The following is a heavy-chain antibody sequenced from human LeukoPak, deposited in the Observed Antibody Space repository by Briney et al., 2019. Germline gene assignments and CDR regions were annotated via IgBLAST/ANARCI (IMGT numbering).Heavy chain of an antibody. CDR1: GFTFSTFA. D-gene: IGHD3-9*01. V-gene: IGHV3-20*04. CDR2: INWNGGST. CDR3: ARDGVLRYFDWLFPYYMDV. J-gene: IGHJ6*03. Sequence: GGSLRLSCAASGFTFSTFAMIWVRQPPGKGLEWVSGINWNGGSTGYADSVKGRFTISRDNAKNSLYLQMNSLRAEDTAVYYCARDGVLRYFDWLFPYYMDVWGKGTTVTISS.